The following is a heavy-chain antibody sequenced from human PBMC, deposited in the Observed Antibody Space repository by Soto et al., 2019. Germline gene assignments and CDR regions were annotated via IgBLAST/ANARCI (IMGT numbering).Heavy chain of an antibody. D-gene: IGHD5-18*01. Sequence: GGSLRLSCAASGFTFSSYGMHWVRQAPGKGLEWVAVISYDGSNKYYADSVKGRFTISRDNSKNTLYLQMNSLRAEDTAVYYCAKVKTTGYSYGKGDRYFDYWGQGTMVTVSS. V-gene: IGHV3-30*18. CDR2: ISYDGSNK. J-gene: IGHJ4*02. CDR3: AKVKTTGYSYGKGDRYFDY. CDR1: GFTFSSYG.